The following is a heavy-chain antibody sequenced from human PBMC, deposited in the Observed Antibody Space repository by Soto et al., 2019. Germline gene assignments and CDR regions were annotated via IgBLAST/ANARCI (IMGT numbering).Heavy chain of an antibody. CDR3: SKGDIAARPHNWFDP. Sequence: QVQLVQSGAELKKPGSSVKVSCKASGGTFSSYAISWVRQAPGQGLEWMGGIIPIFGTANYAQKFQGRVTITADESTSTAYMELSSLRSEDTAVYYCSKGDIAARPHNWFDPWGQGTLVTVSS. CDR2: IIPIFGTA. D-gene: IGHD6-6*01. V-gene: IGHV1-69*12. CDR1: GGTFSSYA. J-gene: IGHJ5*02.